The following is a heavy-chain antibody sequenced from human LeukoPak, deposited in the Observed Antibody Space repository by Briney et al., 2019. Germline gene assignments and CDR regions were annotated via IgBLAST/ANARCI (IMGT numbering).Heavy chain of an antibody. J-gene: IGHJ4*02. CDR3: ARGRLGLSDYFDY. CDR1: GFTFSDYY. D-gene: IGHD3-10*01. Sequence: PGGSLRLSCAASGFTFSDYYMSWIRQAPGKGLEWVSYISSSSSYTNCADSVQGRFTISRDNAKNSLYLQMNSLRAEDTAVYYCARGRLGLSDYFDYWGQGTLVTVSS. CDR2: ISSSSSYT. V-gene: IGHV3-11*06.